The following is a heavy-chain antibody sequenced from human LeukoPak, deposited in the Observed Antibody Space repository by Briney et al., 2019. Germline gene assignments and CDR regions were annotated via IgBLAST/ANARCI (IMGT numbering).Heavy chain of an antibody. CDR3: ARVNSQWLVRFLDY. J-gene: IGHJ4*02. Sequence: ASVKVSCKASGYTFTSYGISWVRQASGQGLEWMGWISAYNGNTNYAQKLQGRVTMTTDTSTSTAYMELRSLRSDDTAVYYCARVNSQWLVRFLDYWGQGTLVTVSS. D-gene: IGHD6-19*01. CDR1: GYTFTSYG. CDR2: ISAYNGNT. V-gene: IGHV1-18*01.